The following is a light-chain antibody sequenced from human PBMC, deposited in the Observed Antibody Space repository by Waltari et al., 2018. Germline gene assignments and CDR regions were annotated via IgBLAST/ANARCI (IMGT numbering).Light chain of an antibody. CDR3: QKYVRLPVT. CDR1: QSVGKS. CDR2: DAS. Sequence: EIVLTQSPGTLSLSPGERATLSCRAIQSVGKSLAWYQQKSGQAPRLLIYDASTRATGIPDRFSASGFGTDFSLTISRLEPEDFAVYYCQKYVRLPVTFGQGTKVEIK. J-gene: IGKJ1*01. V-gene: IGKV3-20*01.